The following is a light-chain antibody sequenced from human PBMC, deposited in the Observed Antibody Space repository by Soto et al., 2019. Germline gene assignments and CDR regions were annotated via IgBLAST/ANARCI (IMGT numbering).Light chain of an antibody. CDR2: GVA. CDR3: SSYTSLNYVI. CDR1: NSDVGDYNY. Sequence: QSVLTQPASVSGSPGQSITISCTGTNSDVGDYNYVSWYQHHPGRAPKLIISGVANRPSGVSNRFSGSKSGNTASLTISGLQAEDEGDYYCSSYTSLNYVIFGGGTKVTVL. J-gene: IGLJ2*01. V-gene: IGLV2-14*01.